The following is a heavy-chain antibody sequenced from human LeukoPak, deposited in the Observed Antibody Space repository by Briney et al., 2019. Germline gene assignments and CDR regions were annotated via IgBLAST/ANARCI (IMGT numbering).Heavy chain of an antibody. CDR3: ARDVNGAFTRSWFDP. V-gene: IGHV6-1*01. CDR1: GDSVSSNNAA. J-gene: IGHJ5*02. D-gene: IGHD4-17*01. CDR2: TYYRSKWYH. Sequence: SQTLSLTCAISGDSVSSNNAAWVWIRQSPSRGLEWLGRTYYRSKWYHDYAVSVKSRISFNPDTSKNQFFLQLNSATPEDTAVYYCARDVNGAFTRSWFDPWGQGTRVTVS.